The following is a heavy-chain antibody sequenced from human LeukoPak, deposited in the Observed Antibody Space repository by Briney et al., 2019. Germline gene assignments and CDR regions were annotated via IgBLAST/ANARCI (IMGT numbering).Heavy chain of an antibody. Sequence: GGSLRLSCTASGFTFSSYDMHWVRQAPGKGLEWVSFLSSSGTTIFYADSVKGRFTISRDNAKNSLYLQMNSLRAEDTAVYYCAELGITMIGGVWGKGTTVTISS. CDR1: GFTFSSYD. CDR2: LSSSGTTI. J-gene: IGHJ6*04. V-gene: IGHV3-48*03. D-gene: IGHD3-10*02. CDR3: AELGITMIGGV.